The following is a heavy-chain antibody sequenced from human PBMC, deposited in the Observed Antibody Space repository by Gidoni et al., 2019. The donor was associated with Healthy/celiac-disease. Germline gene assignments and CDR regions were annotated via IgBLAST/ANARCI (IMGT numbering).Heavy chain of an antibody. Sequence: EVQLLESGGGLVQPGGSLRLSCAASGFTFRSYAMSWVRQAPGKGLEWFSASSCSGDSTYYADSVKGRFTISRDNSKNTLYLQMNSLRAEDTAVYYCAKGYCSGGSCYWKTPFDYWGQGTLVTVSS. J-gene: IGHJ4*02. CDR3: AKGYCSGGSCYWKTPFDY. V-gene: IGHV3-23*01. CDR2: SSCSGDST. CDR1: GFTFRSYA. D-gene: IGHD2-15*01.